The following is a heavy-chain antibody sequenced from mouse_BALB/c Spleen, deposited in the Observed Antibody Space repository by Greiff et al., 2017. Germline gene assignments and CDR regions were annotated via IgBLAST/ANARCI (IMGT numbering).Heavy chain of an antibody. CDR2: IDPANGNT. Sequence: EVHLVESGAELVKPGASVKLSCTASGFNIKDTYMHWVKQRPEQGLEWIGRIDPANGNTKYDPKFQGKATITADTSSNTAYLQLSSLTSEDTAVYYCARGYGAMDYWGQGTSVTVSS. J-gene: IGHJ4*01. D-gene: IGHD2-14*01. V-gene: IGHV14-3*02. CDR3: ARGYGAMDY. CDR1: GFNIKDTY.